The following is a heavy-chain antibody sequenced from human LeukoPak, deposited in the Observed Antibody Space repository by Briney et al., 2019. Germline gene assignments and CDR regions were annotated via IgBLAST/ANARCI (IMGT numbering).Heavy chain of an antibody. Sequence: PGGTLRLSCAASGFTFSSHGMNWVRQAPGKGLEWVSGIIPSGHTTYYADSVRGRFTISRDNSRNTLYLQMNSLRAEDTAVYYCAKDDRWLQFCCWGQGTLVIVSS. CDR3: AKDDRWLQFCC. J-gene: IGHJ4*02. V-gene: IGHV3-23*01. CDR1: GFTFSSHG. CDR2: IIPSGHTT. D-gene: IGHD5-24*01.